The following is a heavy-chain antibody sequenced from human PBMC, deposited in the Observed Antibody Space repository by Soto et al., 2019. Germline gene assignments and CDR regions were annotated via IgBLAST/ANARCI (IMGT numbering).Heavy chain of an antibody. CDR3: AKNLEDIVVVPAAPKINDAFDI. CDR2: ISSSSFTI. V-gene: IGHV3-48*01. J-gene: IGHJ3*02. CDR1: GFTFSDYS. D-gene: IGHD2-2*01. Sequence: PGESLKISCAASGFTFSDYSMNWVRQAPGRGLEWVSYISSSSFTIHYADSVEGRFAISRDNSKNTLYLQMNSLRAEDTAVYYCAKNLEDIVVVPAAPKINDAFDIWGQGTMVTVSS.